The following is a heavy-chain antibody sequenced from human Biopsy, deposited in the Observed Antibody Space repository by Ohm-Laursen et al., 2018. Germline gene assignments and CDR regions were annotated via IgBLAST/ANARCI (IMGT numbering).Heavy chain of an antibody. D-gene: IGHD2-15*01. Sequence: SSVKVSCKASGYTFTGYHVHWVRQAPGQGFEWMGGTVPLFETTDSAQKFQGRVTITADRSTTTAYIELSGLTSEDTAIYYCAKAGQTSGEYVVPRHFDSWGQGTRVTVSS. V-gene: IGHV1-69*06. CDR2: TVPLFETT. J-gene: IGHJ4*02. CDR1: GYTFTGYH. CDR3: AKAGQTSGEYVVPRHFDS.